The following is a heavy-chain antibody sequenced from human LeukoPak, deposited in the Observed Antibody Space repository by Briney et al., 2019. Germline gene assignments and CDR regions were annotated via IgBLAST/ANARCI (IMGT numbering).Heavy chain of an antibody. CDR1: GXSISSYY. Sequence: PSETLSLTCTVSGXSISSYYGSWIRQPPGKGLEWIGYIYSSGSTNYTPSLKSRVTISVDTSKNQFSLMLSSVTAADTAVYYCARRGTSSSLDFWGQGTLVIVPS. J-gene: IGHJ4*02. D-gene: IGHD2-2*01. CDR3: ARRGTSSSLDF. CDR2: IYSSGST. V-gene: IGHV4-59*08.